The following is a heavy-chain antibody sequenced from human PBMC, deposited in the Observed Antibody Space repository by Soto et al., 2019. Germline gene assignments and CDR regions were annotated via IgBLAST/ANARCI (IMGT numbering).Heavy chain of an antibody. J-gene: IGHJ4*02. CDR3: ARGKSRLTIVRRVEHYDY. CDR1: GGSISSGDYY. Sequence: SETLSLTCTVSGGSISSGDYYWSWIRQPPGKGLEWIGYIYYSGSTYYNPSLKSRVTISVDTSKNQFSLKLSSVPAADTAVYYCARGKSRLTIVRRVEHYDYWGQGTLVPVSS. D-gene: IGHD3-10*01. CDR2: IYYSGST. V-gene: IGHV4-30-4*01.